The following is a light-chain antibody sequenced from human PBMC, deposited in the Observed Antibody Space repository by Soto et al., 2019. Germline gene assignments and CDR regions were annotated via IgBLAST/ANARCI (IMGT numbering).Light chain of an antibody. J-gene: IGKJ1*01. CDR1: QSIRTY. CDR2: GAS. Sequence: DIQMTQSPSSLSASVGDRVTITCRASQSIRTYVNWYQQKPGKVPNLLIYGASILQSGVPSRFSGSGFGTDFTFTISSLQPDDFATYYCQQSFNTPRTFGQGTKVDIK. CDR3: QQSFNTPRT. V-gene: IGKV1-39*01.